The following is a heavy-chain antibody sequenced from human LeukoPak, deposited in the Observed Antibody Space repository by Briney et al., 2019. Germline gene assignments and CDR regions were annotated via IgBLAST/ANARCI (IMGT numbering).Heavy chain of an antibody. J-gene: IGHJ4*02. V-gene: IGHV3-64D*09. D-gene: IGHD1-26*01. Sequence: PGESLKISCKGSGYSFRSYAMHWVRQAPGKGLEYVSSISNNGGSTYYADSVKGRFTISRDNSKNTLYLHMSSLRAEDTAVYYCVKSDNIVGATYFDYWGQGALVTVSS. CDR2: ISNNGGST. CDR3: VKSDNIVGATYFDY. CDR1: GYSFRSYA.